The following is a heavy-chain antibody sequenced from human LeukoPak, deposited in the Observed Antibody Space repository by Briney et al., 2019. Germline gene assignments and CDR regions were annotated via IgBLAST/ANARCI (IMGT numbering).Heavy chain of an antibody. J-gene: IGHJ1*01. CDR2: IYYSGST. D-gene: IGHD6-6*01. Sequence: KPSETLSLTCTVSGGSISSGDYYWSWIRQPPGKGLEWIGYIYYSGSTYYNPSLKSRVTISVDTSKNQFSLKLSSVTAADTAVYYCARGGAARLHFQNWGQGTLVTVSS. V-gene: IGHV4-30-4*01. CDR3: ARGGAARLHFQN. CDR1: GGSISSGDYY.